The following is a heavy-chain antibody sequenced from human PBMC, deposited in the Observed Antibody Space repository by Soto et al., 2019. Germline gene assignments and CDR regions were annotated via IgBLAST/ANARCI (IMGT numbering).Heavy chain of an antibody. CDR2: ISAYNGNT. Sequence: ASVEVSCKASGYTFTSYGISWVRQAPGQGLEWMGWISAYNGNTNYAQKLQGRVTMTTDTSTSTAYMELRSLRSDDTAVYYCARGLPLWGQQLSLGWFDPWGQGTLVTVSS. V-gene: IGHV1-18*04. J-gene: IGHJ5*02. CDR1: GYTFTSYG. D-gene: IGHD6-13*01. CDR3: ARGLPLWGQQLSLGWFDP.